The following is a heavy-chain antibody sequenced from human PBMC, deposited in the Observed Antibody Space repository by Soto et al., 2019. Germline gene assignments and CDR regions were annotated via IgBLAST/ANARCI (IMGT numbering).Heavy chain of an antibody. CDR1: GYSFTDYH. D-gene: IGHD2-8*01. CDR3: ARGHSTDCSNGVCSFFYNHEMDV. J-gene: IGHJ6*02. V-gene: IGHV1-2*04. CDR2: INPKSGGT. Sequence: ASVKVSCKASGYSFTDYHIHWVRQAPGQGLEWLGRINPKSGGTSTAQKFQGWVTMTRDRSISTVYMELTRLRSDDAAVYFCARGHSTDCSNGVCSFFYNHEMDVWGQGTTVTVSS.